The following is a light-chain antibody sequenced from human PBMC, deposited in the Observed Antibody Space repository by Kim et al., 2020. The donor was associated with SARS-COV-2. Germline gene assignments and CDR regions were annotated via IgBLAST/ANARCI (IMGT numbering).Light chain of an antibody. CDR3: LQHNSYPLT. Sequence: ASRGNRVTLTCRESQGVSSQLAWYQQKPGKVPQLLIYGASSLQSGVPSRFSGSGSGTEFTLTISSLQPEDFATYYCLQHNSYPLTFGRGTKVDIK. J-gene: IGKJ4*02. V-gene: IGKV1-17*03. CDR2: GAS. CDR1: QGVSSQ.